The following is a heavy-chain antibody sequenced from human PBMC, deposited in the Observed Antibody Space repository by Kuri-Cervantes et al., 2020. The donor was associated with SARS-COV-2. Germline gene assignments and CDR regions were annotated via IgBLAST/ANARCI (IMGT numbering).Heavy chain of an antibody. Sequence: KVSCKASGYSFTSYGISWVRQMPGQGLEWMGRIDPSDCYTNYSPSLQGHVTISADKSISTDYLQWSSLKASNTAMYYCARILRYQLHYHYYRMDVWGQGTTVTVSS. CDR2: IDPSDCYT. CDR1: GYSFTSYG. J-gene: IGHJ6*02. CDR3: ARILRYQLHYHYYRMDV. V-gene: IGHV5-10-1*01. D-gene: IGHD3-9*01.